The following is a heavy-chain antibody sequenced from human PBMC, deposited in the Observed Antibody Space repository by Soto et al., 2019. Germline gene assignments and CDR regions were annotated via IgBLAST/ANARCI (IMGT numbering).Heavy chain of an antibody. CDR2: ISYDGSNK. D-gene: IGHD1-7*01. J-gene: IGHJ6*02. Sequence: GGSLRLSCAASGFTFSSYGMHWVRQAPGKGLEWVAVISYDGSNKYYTDSVKGRFTIPRDNSKNTLYLQMNSLRAEDTAVYYCAKAGKELNYYYGMDVWGQGTTVTVS. CDR1: GFTFSSYG. CDR3: AKAGKELNYYYGMDV. V-gene: IGHV3-30*18.